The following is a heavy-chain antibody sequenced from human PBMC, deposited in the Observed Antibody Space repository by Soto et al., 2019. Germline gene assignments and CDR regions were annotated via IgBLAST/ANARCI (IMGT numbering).Heavy chain of an antibody. CDR3: ARGEEMATIRTGMDV. Sequence: SLRLSCAASGFTFSSYAMHWVRQAPGKGLEWVAVISYDGSNKYYADSVKGRFTISRDNSKNTLYLQMNSLRAEDTAVYYCARGEEMATIRTGMDVWGQGTTVTVSS. CDR1: GFTFSSYA. J-gene: IGHJ6*02. CDR2: ISYDGSNK. V-gene: IGHV3-30-3*01. D-gene: IGHD5-12*01.